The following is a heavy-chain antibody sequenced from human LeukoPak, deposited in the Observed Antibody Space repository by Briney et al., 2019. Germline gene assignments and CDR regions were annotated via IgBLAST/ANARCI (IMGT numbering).Heavy chain of an antibody. J-gene: IGHJ4*02. CDR1: GYTFTSYY. CDR3: ARDLSGSGSYSIY. CDR2: INPSGGST. V-gene: IGHV1-46*01. Sequence: ASVKVSCKASGYTFTSYYMHWVRQAARQGLECMGIINPSGGSTSYAQKFQGRVTMTRDTSTSTVYMELSSLRSEDTAVYYCARDLSGSGSYSIYWGQGTLVTVSS. D-gene: IGHD1-26*01.